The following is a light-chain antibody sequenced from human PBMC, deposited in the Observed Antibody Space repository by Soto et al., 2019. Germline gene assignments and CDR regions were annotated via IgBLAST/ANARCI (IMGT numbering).Light chain of an antibody. CDR3: QQYDSYPRT. CDR2: KAS. V-gene: IGKV1-5*03. Sequence: DIQMTQSPSTLSASVGDRVTITCRASQSISSWLAWYQQKPGKAPKLLIYKASNLESGVPSRFSGSGSGTEFTRTISGLQPDDLATYYCQQYDSYPRTFGQGTKVEI. J-gene: IGKJ1*01. CDR1: QSISSW.